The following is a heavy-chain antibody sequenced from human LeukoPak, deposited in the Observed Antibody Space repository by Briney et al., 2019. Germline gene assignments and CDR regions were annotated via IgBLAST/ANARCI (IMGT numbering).Heavy chain of an antibody. V-gene: IGHV4-34*01. CDR2: INHSGST. J-gene: IGHJ5*02. CDR3: ARGPWTVVVVPAAFHSGVGWFDP. D-gene: IGHD2-2*01. Sequence: SETLSLTCAVYGGSFSGYYWSWIRQPPGKGLEWIGEINHSGSTNYNPSLKSRVTISVDTSKNQFSLKLSSVTAADTAVYYCARGPWTVVVVPAAFHSGVGWFDPWGQGTLVTVSS. CDR1: GGSFSGYY.